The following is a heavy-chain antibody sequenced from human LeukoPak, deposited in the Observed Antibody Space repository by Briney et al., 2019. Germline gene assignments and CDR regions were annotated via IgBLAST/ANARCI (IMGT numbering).Heavy chain of an antibody. D-gene: IGHD3-3*01. CDR3: ARGVRFLEWLSSTYYFDY. CDR1: GYTFTSYD. V-gene: IGHV1-8*01. J-gene: IGHJ4*02. CDR2: MNPNSGNT. Sequence: ASVKVSCKASGYTFTSYDINWVRQATGQGLEWMGWMNPNSGNTGYAQKFQGRVTMTRNTSISTAYMELSSLRSEDTAVYYYARGVRFLEWLSSTYYFDYWGQGTLVTVSS.